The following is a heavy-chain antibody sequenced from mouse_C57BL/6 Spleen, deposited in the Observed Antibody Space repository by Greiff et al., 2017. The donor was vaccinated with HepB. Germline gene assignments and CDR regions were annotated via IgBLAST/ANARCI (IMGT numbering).Heavy chain of an antibody. CDR3: AGFNSNGSPWFAY. J-gene: IGHJ3*01. D-gene: IGHD1-1*01. CDR2: IDPSDSYT. CDR1: GYTFTSYW. V-gene: IGHV1-50*01. Sequence: QVQLQQPGAELVKPGASVKLSCKASGYTFTSYWMQWVKQRPGQGLEWIGEIDPSDSYTNYNQKFKGKATLTVDTSSSTAYMQLSSLTSEDSAVYSGAGFNSNGSPWFAYWGQGILVTVSA.